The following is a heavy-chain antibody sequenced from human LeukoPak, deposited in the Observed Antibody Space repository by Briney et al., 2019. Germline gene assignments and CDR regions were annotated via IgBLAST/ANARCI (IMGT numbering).Heavy chain of an antibody. D-gene: IGHD3-22*01. V-gene: IGHV3-23*01. CDR2: ISGGGGST. J-gene: IGHJ4*02. Sequence: GGSLRLSCAASGFTFSSYSMNWVRQAPGKGLEWVSVISGGGGSTYYADSVKSRFTISRDNSKNTLYLQMNSLRAEDTAVYYCAKDLNTWLRTVDYWGQGTLVTVSS. CDR1: GFTFSSYS. CDR3: AKDLNTWLRTVDY.